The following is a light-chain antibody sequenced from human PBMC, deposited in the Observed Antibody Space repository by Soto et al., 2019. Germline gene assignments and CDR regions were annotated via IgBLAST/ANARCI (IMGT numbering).Light chain of an antibody. CDR2: DVN. V-gene: IGLV2-14*01. CDR1: IGDVGGSNS. CDR3: RSYTSVSTLV. J-gene: IGLJ3*02. Sequence: QYLLTQPASVSGSPGQSITISCTGTIGDVGGSNSVSWYQHHPGKAPKLMVYDVNNRPSGVSNRFSGSKSGNTASLTISGLQPDDEADYYCRSYTSVSTLVFGGGTKVTVL.